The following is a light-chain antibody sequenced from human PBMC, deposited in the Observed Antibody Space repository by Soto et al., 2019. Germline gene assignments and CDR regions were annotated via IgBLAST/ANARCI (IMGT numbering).Light chain of an antibody. CDR3: QQYDNWPQT. CDR2: GAS. J-gene: IGKJ1*01. Sequence: EIGRTHSPATLSVSPGGRASLSCRASQSVSSDLAWYQHKPGQAPRLLIYGASTRATGIPARFSGRGSGTEFTLTISSLQSVDFAVYYCQQYDNWPQTFGQGTKVDIK. V-gene: IGKV3-15*01. CDR1: QSVSSD.